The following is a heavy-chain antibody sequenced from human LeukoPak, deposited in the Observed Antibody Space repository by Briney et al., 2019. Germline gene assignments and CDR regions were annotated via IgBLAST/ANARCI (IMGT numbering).Heavy chain of an antibody. Sequence: ASVKVSCKASGYTYTSYGISWVRQAPGQGLEWMGWISAYNGKTNNAQKHQGRDSMNTERPTNKAYMELRSLRSEDTAVYYCARINDGYNLLGYWGREPWSPSPQ. CDR2: ISAYNGKT. J-gene: IGHJ4*02. D-gene: IGHD5-24*01. CDR3: ARINDGYNLLGY. CDR1: GYTYTSYG. V-gene: IGHV1-18*01.